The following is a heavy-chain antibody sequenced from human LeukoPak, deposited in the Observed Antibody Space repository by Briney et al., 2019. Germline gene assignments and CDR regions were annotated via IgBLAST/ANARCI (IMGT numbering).Heavy chain of an antibody. CDR2: ISGSGGST. CDR3: AKGTSYGDYYFDY. CDR1: GFTFSSYA. J-gene: IGHJ4*02. D-gene: IGHD4-17*01. V-gene: IGHV3-23*01. Sequence: GGSLSLSCAASGFTFSSYAMSWVRQARGKGLEWVSAISGSGGSTYYADSVKGRFTISRDNSKNTLYLQMNSLRAEDTAVYYCAKGTSYGDYYFDYWGQGTLVTVSS.